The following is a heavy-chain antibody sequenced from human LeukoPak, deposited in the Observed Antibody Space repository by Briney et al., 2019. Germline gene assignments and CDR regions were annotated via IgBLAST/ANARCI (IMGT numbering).Heavy chain of an antibody. CDR1: GFIFNNFA. J-gene: IGHJ4*02. CDR3: AKDYGPDIVGTIGGY. V-gene: IGHV3-23*01. D-gene: IGHD5-12*01. Sequence: GGSLRLSCAASGFIFNNFAMSWVRRAPGKGLEWVSSINGTSSETWHADSVKGRFTISRDNSRNTLYLQVNSLRADDTAIYYCAKDYGPDIVGTIGGYWGQGTLVTVSS. CDR2: INGTSSET.